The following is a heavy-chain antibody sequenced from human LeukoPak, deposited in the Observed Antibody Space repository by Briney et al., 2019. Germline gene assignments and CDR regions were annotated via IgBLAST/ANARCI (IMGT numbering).Heavy chain of an antibody. V-gene: IGHV4-59*01. J-gene: IGHJ5*02. CDR2: ISYSGST. Sequence: SETLSLTCTVSGGSISTYYWSWIRQPPGKGLQWIGYISYSGSTNYNPSLKSRVTISVDTSKNQFSLTLSSVTAADTAMYYCARDGLTFGAFDPWGQGTLVTVSS. CDR3: ARDGLTFGAFDP. CDR1: GGSISTYY. D-gene: IGHD3/OR15-3a*01.